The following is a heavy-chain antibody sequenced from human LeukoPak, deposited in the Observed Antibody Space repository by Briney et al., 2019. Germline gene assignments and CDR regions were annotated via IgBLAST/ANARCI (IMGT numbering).Heavy chain of an antibody. CDR3: ADSSSWYVAYFQH. J-gene: IGHJ1*01. V-gene: IGHV1-46*01. CDR1: GYTFTSYY. CDR2: INPSGGST. Sequence: ASVKVSCKASGYTFTSYYMHWVRQAPGQGLEWMGIINPSGGSTSYAQKFQGRVTMTRDTSTSTVYMELSSLRSEDTAVYYCADSSSWYVAYFQHWGQGTLVTVSS. D-gene: IGHD6-13*01.